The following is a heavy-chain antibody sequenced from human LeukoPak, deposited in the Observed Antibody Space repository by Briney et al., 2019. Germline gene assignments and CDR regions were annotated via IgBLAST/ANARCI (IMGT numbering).Heavy chain of an antibody. V-gene: IGHV4-38-2*02. CDR3: VSYYYDSSGYFDY. Sequence: SETLSLTCTVSGYSINSGYYWGWIRQPPGKGLEWIGSIYHSGSTYYNPSLKSRVTISVDTSKNQFSLKLSSVTAADTAVYYCVSYYYDSSGYFDYWGQGTLVTVSS. CDR1: GYSINSGYY. CDR2: IYHSGST. D-gene: IGHD3-22*01. J-gene: IGHJ4*02.